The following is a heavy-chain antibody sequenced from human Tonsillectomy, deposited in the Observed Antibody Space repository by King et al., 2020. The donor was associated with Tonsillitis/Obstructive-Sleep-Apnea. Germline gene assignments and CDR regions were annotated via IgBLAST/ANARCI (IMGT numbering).Heavy chain of an antibody. D-gene: IGHD3-22*01. CDR1: GYTFTTYW. J-gene: IGHJ4*02. CDR2: IYPGDSDT. CDR3: ARRSNYLGSSSDLDY. Sequence: EVQLVQSGAEVKKPGESLKISCKGSGYTFTTYWIGWVRQMPGKGLEWMGIIYPGDSDTRYTPSFQGQVTISADKSLSTIYLQWSTLKASDTAMYYCARRSNYLGSSSDLDYWGQGTLVTVSS. V-gene: IGHV5-51*01.